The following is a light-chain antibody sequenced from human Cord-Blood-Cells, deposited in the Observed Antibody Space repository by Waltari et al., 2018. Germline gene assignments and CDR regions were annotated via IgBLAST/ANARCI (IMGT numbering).Light chain of an antibody. CDR2: DVS. V-gene: IGLV2-14*03. CDR1: ISDVGGYNY. CDR3: SSYTSSSTYV. Sequence: QSALTQPASVSGSPGQLITISCTGTISDVGGYNYVSWYPQHPGKAPKLLIYDVSNRPSGVSNRFSGSKSGNTASLTISGLQAEDEADYDCSSYTSSSTYVFGTGTKVTVL. J-gene: IGLJ1*01.